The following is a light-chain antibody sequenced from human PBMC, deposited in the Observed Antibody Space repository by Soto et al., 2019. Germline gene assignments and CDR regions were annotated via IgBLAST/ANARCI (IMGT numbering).Light chain of an antibody. CDR3: QQRWT. CDR1: QSVSSY. V-gene: IGKV3-11*01. Sequence: IILTHSPATLSXXXGXXXTLSCRASQSVSSYLAWYQQKPGQAPRLLIYDASNRATGIPARFSGSGSGTDFTLTISSLEPEDFAVYYCQQRWTFGQGTKVDIK. J-gene: IGKJ1*01. CDR2: DAS.